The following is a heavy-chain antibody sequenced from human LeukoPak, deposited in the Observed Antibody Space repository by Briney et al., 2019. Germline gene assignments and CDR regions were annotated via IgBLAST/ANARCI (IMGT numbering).Heavy chain of an antibody. D-gene: IGHD1-20*01. CDR1: GFTFSNAW. J-gene: IGHJ4*02. CDR3: TTVGNWNPRSY. CDR2: IKSKTDGGTT. V-gene: IGHV3-15*01. Sequence: GGSLRLSCAASGFTFSNAWMSWVRQAPGKGLEWVGRIKSKTDGGTTDYSAPVKGRFTISRDDSKNILYLQMSSLETEDTGVYYCTTVGNWNPRSYWGQGTLVTVSS.